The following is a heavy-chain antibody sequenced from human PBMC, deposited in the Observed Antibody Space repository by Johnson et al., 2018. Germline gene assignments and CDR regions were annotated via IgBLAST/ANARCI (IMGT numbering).Heavy chain of an antibody. CDR3: AKDRHTPTYYDFWSGYYDSYYMDV. J-gene: IGHJ6*03. V-gene: IGHV3-30*18. Sequence: QVQLVQSGGGVVQPGRSLRLSCAASGFTFSSYGMHWVRQAPGKGLEWVAVISYDGSNKYYADSVKGRFTISRYNSKNTLYLQMNSLRAEDTAVYYCAKDRHTPTYYDFWSGYYDSYYMDVWGKGTTVTVSS. CDR1: GFTFSSYG. CDR2: ISYDGSNK. D-gene: IGHD3-3*01.